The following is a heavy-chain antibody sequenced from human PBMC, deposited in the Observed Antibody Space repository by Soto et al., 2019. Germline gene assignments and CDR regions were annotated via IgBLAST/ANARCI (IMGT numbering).Heavy chain of an antibody. J-gene: IGHJ6*02. CDR1: GYTFTSYY. Sequence: ASVKVPCKASGYTFTSYYIHWVRQAPGQGLEWMGIFNPTGDTASYAQKLQGRVTMTRDTSTGTAYMELGSLRSEDTAVYYCARGGRIVDTGIGYYYYHAMDVWGQGTTVTVSS. V-gene: IGHV1-46*01. CDR2: FNPTGDTA. D-gene: IGHD5-18*01. CDR3: ARGGRIVDTGIGYYYYHAMDV.